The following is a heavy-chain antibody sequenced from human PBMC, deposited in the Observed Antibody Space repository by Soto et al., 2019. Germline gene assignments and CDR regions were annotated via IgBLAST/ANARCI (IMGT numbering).Heavy chain of an antibody. CDR3: TRDNMLSGYKYYFHY. D-gene: IGHD3-9*01. CDR2: IRSKVYGGTT. V-gene: IGHV3-49*03. CDR1: GFTFGDYG. J-gene: IGHJ4*02. Sequence: GGSLRLSCTASGFTFGDYGMSWFRQAPGKGLEWVGFIRSKVYGGTTEYAASVKGRFTISRDDSKSIAYLQMNSLKTEDTAVYYCTRDNMLSGYKYYFHYWGQGTQVTVSS.